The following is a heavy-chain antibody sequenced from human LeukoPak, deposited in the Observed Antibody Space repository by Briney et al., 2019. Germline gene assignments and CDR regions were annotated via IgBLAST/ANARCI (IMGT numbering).Heavy chain of an antibody. D-gene: IGHD1-26*01. CDR3: AREGSYFGLGYFDF. V-gene: IGHV4-61*01. J-gene: IGHJ4*02. Sequence: PSETLFLTCTVSRGSVSSSSYYWGWIRQPPGKGLEWIGYIYYSGSTNYNPSLKSRVTMSVDTSKNQFSLKLSSVTAADTAVYYCAREGSYFGLGYFDFWGRGALVTVSS. CDR1: RGSVSSSSYY. CDR2: IYYSGST.